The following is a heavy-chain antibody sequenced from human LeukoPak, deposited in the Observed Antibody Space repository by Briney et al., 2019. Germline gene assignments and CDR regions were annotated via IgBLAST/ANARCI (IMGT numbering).Heavy chain of an antibody. J-gene: IGHJ6*02. Sequence: GASVKVSCKASGGTFSTYPIFWVRQAPGQGLELMGRIIPIIDITTYAQNFQGRVTISADKTTGTAYMELSSLISEDTAVYYCARADRYGDGILDSYYYYGMDVWGQGTTVTVSS. CDR1: GGTFSTYP. V-gene: IGHV1-69*02. CDR3: ARADRYGDGILDSYYYYGMDV. CDR2: IIPIIDIT. D-gene: IGHD4-17*01.